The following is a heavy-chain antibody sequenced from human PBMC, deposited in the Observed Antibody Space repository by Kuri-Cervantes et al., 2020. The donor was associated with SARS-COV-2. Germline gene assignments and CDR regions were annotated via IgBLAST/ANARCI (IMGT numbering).Heavy chain of an antibody. Sequence: GGSLRLSCAASGFTFSSYAMHWVRQAPGKGLEWVAVISYDGNNKYYADSVKGRFTISRDNSKNTLYLQMNSLRAEDTAVYYCAKESGYSSSSFVWAQGTLATVPS. J-gene: IGHJ4*02. CDR1: GFTFSSYA. CDR3: AKESGYSSSSFV. D-gene: IGHD6-6*01. V-gene: IGHV3-30*07. CDR2: ISYDGNNK.